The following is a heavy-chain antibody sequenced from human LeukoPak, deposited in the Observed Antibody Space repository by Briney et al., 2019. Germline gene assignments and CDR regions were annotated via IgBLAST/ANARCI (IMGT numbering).Heavy chain of an antibody. D-gene: IGHD3-10*01. CDR1: GGSFSGYY. V-gene: IGHV4-34*01. CDR2: INHSGST. J-gene: IGHJ6*02. CDR3: ARGVGVRGVIPSRSYYYGMDV. Sequence: PSETPSLTCAVYGGSFSGYYWSWIRQPPGKGLEWIGEINHSGSTNYNPSLKSRVTISVDTSKNQFSLKLSSVTAADTAVYYCARGVGVRGVIPSRSYYYGMDVWGQGTTVTVSS.